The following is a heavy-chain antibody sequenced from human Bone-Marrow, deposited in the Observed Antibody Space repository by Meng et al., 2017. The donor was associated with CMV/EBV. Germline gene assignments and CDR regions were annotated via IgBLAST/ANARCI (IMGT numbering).Heavy chain of an antibody. Sequence: SETLSLPCTVSGGSISSYYWSWIRQPPGKGLEWIGYIYYSGSTNYNPSLKSRVTISVDTSKNQFSLKLSSVTAADTAVYYCARAQMATITAFDYWGQGTLVTVSS. CDR1: GGSISSYY. J-gene: IGHJ4*02. CDR2: IYYSGST. V-gene: IGHV4-59*01. D-gene: IGHD5-24*01. CDR3: ARAQMATITAFDY.